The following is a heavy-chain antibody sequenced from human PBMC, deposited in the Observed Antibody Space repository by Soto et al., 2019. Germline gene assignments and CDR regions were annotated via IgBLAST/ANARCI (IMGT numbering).Heavy chain of an antibody. CDR1: GGSISSGGYY. V-gene: IGHV4-31*03. CDR3: ARDHRFGVFYYGMDV. D-gene: IGHD3-16*01. J-gene: IGHJ6*02. Sequence: QVQLQESGPGLVKPSQTLSLTCTVSGGSISSGGYYWSWIRQHPGKGLEWIGYIYYSGSTYYNPSLKSRVTISVDTSKNQCSLKLSSVTAADTAVYYCARDHRFGVFYYGMDVWGQGTTVTVSS. CDR2: IYYSGST.